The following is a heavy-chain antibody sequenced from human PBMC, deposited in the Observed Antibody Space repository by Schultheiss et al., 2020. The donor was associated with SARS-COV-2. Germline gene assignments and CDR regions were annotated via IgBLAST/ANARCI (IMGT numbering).Heavy chain of an antibody. V-gene: IGHV4-30-2*01. Sequence: SQTLSLTCAVSGGSISSGGYSWSWIRQPPGKGLEWIGYIYHSGSTYYNPSLKSRVTISVDTSKNQFSLKLSSVTAADTAVYYCARSVGATTFDYWGQGTLVTVSS. J-gene: IGHJ4*02. CDR1: GGSISSGGYS. CDR3: ARSVGATTFDY. CDR2: IYHSGST. D-gene: IGHD1-26*01.